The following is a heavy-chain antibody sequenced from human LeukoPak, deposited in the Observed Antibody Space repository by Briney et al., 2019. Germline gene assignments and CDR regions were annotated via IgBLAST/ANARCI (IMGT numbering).Heavy chain of an antibody. V-gene: IGHV7-4-1*02. D-gene: IGHD4-17*01. CDR3: ARSLTYGDHPPFDY. CDR2: INTNTGNP. Sequence: WASVKVSCKASGYSFTGSAMSWVRQAPGQGLEWMGWINTNTGNPMYAQGFTGRFVFSLDTSVSTAYLQITSLKTEDTAVYYCARSLTYGDHPPFDYWGQGTLVTVSS. CDR1: GYSFTGSA. J-gene: IGHJ4*02.